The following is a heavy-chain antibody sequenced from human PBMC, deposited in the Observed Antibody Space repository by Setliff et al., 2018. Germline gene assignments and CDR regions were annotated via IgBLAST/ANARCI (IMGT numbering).Heavy chain of an antibody. J-gene: IGHJ4*02. V-gene: IGHV4-4*02. CDR3: ARGVRTGHLDS. CDR2: IHQSGTT. D-gene: IGHD1-1*01. CDR1: GDSISNDYW. Sequence: SETLSLTCAVSGDSISNDYWWSWVRQPPERELEWIGEIHQSGTTNYNPPLKGRATISVDNSKNQFSLNLNSVTVADTAVYFCARGVRTGHLDSWGQGTLVTVSS.